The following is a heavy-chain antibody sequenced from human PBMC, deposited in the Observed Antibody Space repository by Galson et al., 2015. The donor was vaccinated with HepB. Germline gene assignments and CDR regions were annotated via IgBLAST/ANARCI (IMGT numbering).Heavy chain of an antibody. D-gene: IGHD6-19*01. Sequence: SVKVSCKASGYTFTTYYVHWVRQAPGQGLEWIGIINPSADGTTYAQKFQGRATMTRDTSTSTVYMELSSLTSEDTGVYYCARGEGSSGWYYFDYWGQGTLVTVSS. CDR1: GYTFTTYY. CDR2: INPSADGT. J-gene: IGHJ4*02. V-gene: IGHV1-46*01. CDR3: ARGEGSSGWYYFDY.